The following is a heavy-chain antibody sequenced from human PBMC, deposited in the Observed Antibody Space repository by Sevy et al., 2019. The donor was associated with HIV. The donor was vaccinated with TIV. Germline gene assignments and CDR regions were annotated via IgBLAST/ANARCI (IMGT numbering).Heavy chain of an antibody. Sequence: GGSLRLSCAASGFTFSSYAMSWVRQAPGKGLEWVSAISGSGGGTYYANSVKGRFTISRDNSKNTLYLQMNSLRAEDTAVYYCAKEPYSYGSRDYFDYWGQGTLVTVSS. J-gene: IGHJ4*02. CDR1: GFTFSSYA. D-gene: IGHD5-18*01. V-gene: IGHV3-23*01. CDR3: AKEPYSYGSRDYFDY. CDR2: ISGSGGGT.